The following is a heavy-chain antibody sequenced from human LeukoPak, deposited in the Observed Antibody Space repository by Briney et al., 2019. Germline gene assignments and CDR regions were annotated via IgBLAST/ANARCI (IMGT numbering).Heavy chain of an antibody. V-gene: IGHV4-59*01. Sequence: PSETLSLTCTVSGGSISNYYWSWIRQPPGKGLEWIGYIYYSGSTNYNPSLKSRVTISVDTSKNQFSLKLSSVTAADTAVYYCASLGGYDLYFDYWGQGTLVTVSS. CDR1: GGSISNYY. J-gene: IGHJ4*02. D-gene: IGHD5-12*01. CDR3: ASLGGYDLYFDY. CDR2: IYYSGST.